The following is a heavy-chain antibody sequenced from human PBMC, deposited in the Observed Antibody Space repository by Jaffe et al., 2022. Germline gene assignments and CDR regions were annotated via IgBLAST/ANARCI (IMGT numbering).Heavy chain of an antibody. CDR1: GFTFSGSA. CDR2: IRSKANSYAT. V-gene: IGHV3-73*02. Sequence: EVQLVESGGGLVQPGGSLKLSCAASGFTFSGSAMHWVRQASGKGLEWVGRIRSKANSYATAYAASVKGRFTISRDDSKNTAYLQMNSLKTEDTAVYYCLSSLRGDYWGQGTLVTVSS. D-gene: IGHD3-10*01. J-gene: IGHJ4*02. CDR3: LSSLRGDY.